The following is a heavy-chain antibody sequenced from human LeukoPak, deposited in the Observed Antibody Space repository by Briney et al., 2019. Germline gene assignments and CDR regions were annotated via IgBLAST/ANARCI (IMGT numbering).Heavy chain of an antibody. D-gene: IGHD4-11*01. J-gene: IGHJ4*02. CDR1: GFIFSDYW. V-gene: IGHV3-7*05. Sequence: PGGSLRLSCAASGFIFSDYWMNWVRQAPGKGLEWVAKIEQDGSEEYYVDSVKGRFTISRDNAKNSLYLQMNSLRAEDTAVYYCARGEVDSNVDYWGLGTLVTVSS. CDR3: ARGEVDSNVDY. CDR2: IEQDGSEE.